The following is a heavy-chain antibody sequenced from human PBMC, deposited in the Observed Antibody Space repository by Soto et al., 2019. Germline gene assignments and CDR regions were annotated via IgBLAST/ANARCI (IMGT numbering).Heavy chain of an antibody. V-gene: IGHV3-21*01. CDR2: ISSSGYI. J-gene: IGHJ6*03. D-gene: IGHD2-15*01. CDR1: GFNFNSYT. Sequence: VGSLRLSCAASGFNFNSYTINWVRQAPGKRLEWLSSISSSGYIFSTDSVRGRFTISRDNAKNSVYLQINSLRAEDTAVYFCARDFSGGSCYPGMDVVGKGTKGTV. CDR3: ARDFSGGSCYPGMDV.